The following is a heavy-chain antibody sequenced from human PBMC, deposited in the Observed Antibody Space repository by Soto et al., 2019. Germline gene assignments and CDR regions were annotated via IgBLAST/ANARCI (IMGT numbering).Heavy chain of an antibody. D-gene: IGHD2-2*01. CDR1: GFSLSTSGVG. V-gene: IGHV2-5*02. CDR3: VRQVRYCSRNGCPNMFDS. J-gene: IGHJ5*01. Sequence: QITLKESGPTLVKPTQTLTLTCTFSGFSLSTSGVGVGLIRQPPGKALWWLALIYWDDDKRYSPSLKTRLSITKHTSKKQVVVTMTHMDPVDTATYYSVRQVRYCSRNGCPNMFDSWGQGTLVTVSS. CDR2: IYWDDDK.